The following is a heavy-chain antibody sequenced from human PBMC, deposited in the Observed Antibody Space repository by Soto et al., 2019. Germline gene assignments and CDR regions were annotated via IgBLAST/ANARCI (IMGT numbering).Heavy chain of an antibody. J-gene: IGHJ5*02. CDR3: ARVLRGWFDP. CDR1: GGSITSANW. CDR2: ISHSGIT. Sequence: SESLSLNCAVSGGSITSANWWTCVRQPPGGGLEWIGEISHSGITNYKASLKSRVTMSVDKTKNDVSLKPTSVTAADTAVYYCARVLRGWFDPWGQGTPVTVSS. V-gene: IGHV4-4*02.